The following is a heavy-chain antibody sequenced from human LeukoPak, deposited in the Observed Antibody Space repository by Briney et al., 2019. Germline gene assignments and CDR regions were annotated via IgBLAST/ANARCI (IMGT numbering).Heavy chain of an antibody. CDR3: AKELIYYYDSSAYDF. CDR2: IYYSGST. J-gene: IGHJ4*02. V-gene: IGHV4-61*01. CDR1: GGSVSSGSYY. D-gene: IGHD3-22*01. Sequence: SETLSLTCTVSGGSVSSGSYYWSWIRQPPGKGLEWIGYIYYSGSTNYSPSLKSRVTISIDTSKNQISLTLSSVSAADTAVYYCAKELIYYYDSSAYDFWGQGTLVTVSS.